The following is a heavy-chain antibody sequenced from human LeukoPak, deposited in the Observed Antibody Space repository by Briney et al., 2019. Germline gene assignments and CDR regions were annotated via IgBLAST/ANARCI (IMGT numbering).Heavy chain of an antibody. CDR1: GFPFSNYA. J-gene: IGHJ3*02. V-gene: IGHV3-64D*06. D-gene: IGHD4-17*01. CDR2: ITSNGGSA. Sequence: GGSLRLSCSASGFPFSNYAMHWVRLAPGKGLEYVSAITSNGGSAYYADHVKGRFTISRDNSNNMLYLQMSSLRIDDTATYYCVTYGDYVGDRYDIWGRGTMVTVSS. CDR3: VTYGDYVGDRYDI.